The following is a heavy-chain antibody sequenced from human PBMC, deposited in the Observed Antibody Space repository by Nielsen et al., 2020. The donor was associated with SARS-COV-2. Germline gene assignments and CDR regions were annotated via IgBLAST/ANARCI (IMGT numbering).Heavy chain of an antibody. Sequence: SVKVSCKASGGTFSSYAISWVRQAPGQGLEWMGGIIPIFGTANYAQKFQGRVTMTRDTSISTAYMELSRLRSDDTAVYYCATGEATDDAFDIWGQGTMVTVSS. CDR2: IIPIFGTA. V-gene: IGHV1-69*05. CDR1: GGTFSSYA. CDR3: ATGEATDDAFDI. D-gene: IGHD7-27*01. J-gene: IGHJ3*02.